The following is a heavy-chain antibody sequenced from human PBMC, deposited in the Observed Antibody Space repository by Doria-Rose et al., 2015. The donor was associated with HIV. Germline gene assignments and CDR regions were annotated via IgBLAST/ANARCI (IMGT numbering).Heavy chain of an antibody. V-gene: IGHV2-26*01. CDR3: ARIKSSRWYHKYYFDF. J-gene: IGHJ4*02. CDR1: GVSLSSPGMG. CDR2: SFSDDER. D-gene: IGHD6-13*01. Sequence: SGPVLVKPAETLTLTCTVSGVSLSSPGMGVSWIRQPPGKALEWLANSFSDDERSYKTSLKSRLTISRVTSKSQVVLTMTDMDPVDTATYYCARIKSSRWYHKYYFDFWGQGTLVIVSA.